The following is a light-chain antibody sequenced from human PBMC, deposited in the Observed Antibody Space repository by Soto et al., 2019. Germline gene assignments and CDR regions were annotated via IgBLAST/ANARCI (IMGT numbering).Light chain of an antibody. Sequence: DIQMSQSPSTLSGSVGDRVTLTCRASQTISSWLAWYQQNPGKAPKLLIYKASTLKSGVPSRFSGSGSETDFTLTISSLQPEHFATYSCQQSYSTTWTFGQGTKVDI. CDR2: KAS. J-gene: IGKJ1*01. CDR1: QTISSW. V-gene: IGKV1-5*03. CDR3: QQSYSTTWT.